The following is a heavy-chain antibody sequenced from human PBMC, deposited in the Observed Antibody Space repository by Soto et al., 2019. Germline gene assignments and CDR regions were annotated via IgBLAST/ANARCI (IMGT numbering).Heavy chain of an antibody. CDR3: AKDLHRGGLATVTRIPHQFDY. J-gene: IGHJ4*02. D-gene: IGHD4-17*01. V-gene: IGHV3-30*18. CDR1: GFTFSSYG. CDR2: ISYDGSNK. Sequence: GSLGLSCAASGFTFSSYGMHWVRQAPGKGLEWVAVISYDGSNKYYADSVKGRFTISRDNSKNTLYLQMNSLRAEDTAVYYCAKDLHRGGLATVTRIPHQFDYWGQGTLVTVYS.